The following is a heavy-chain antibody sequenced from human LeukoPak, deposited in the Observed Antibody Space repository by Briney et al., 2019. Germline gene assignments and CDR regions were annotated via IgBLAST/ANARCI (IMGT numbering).Heavy chain of an antibody. Sequence: ASVKVSCKASGYTFTSYGIIWVRQAPGQGLEWMGWISAYNGNTNYAQKLQGRVTMTTDTSTSTAYMELRNLRSDDTAVYYCARDGYSYGYAHYWGQGTLVTVSS. V-gene: IGHV1-18*01. CDR2: ISAYNGNT. J-gene: IGHJ4*02. CDR3: ARDGYSYGYAHY. CDR1: GYTFTSYG. D-gene: IGHD5-18*01.